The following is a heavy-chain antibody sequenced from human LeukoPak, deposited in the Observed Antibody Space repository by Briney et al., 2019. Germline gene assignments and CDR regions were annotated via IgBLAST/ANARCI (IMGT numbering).Heavy chain of an antibody. D-gene: IGHD1-14*01. V-gene: IGHV3-30*18. CDR2: ISYDGSNV. CDR3: AKGIPADY. CDR1: GFIFGTYG. J-gene: IGHJ4*02. Sequence: PGRSLRLSCAASGFIFGTYGMHWVRQAPGKGLEWVAVISYDGSNVYYADSVKGRFTISRDNSKNTLYLQMNSLRAEDTAVYYCAKGIPADYWGQGTLVTVSS.